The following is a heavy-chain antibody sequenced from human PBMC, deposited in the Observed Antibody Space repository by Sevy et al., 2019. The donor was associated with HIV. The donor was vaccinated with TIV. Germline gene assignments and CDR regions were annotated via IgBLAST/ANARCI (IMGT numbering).Heavy chain of an antibody. Sequence: GGSLRLSCAASGFNFSTYAMGWVRQAPGKGLEWVSTISNSGDNMYYADSVQGRFTISRDNSKNTVFLQMNSLRAEDTAVYYCAKDGAPYCTGGICFPYWYFDLWCRGTLVTVSS. CDR1: GFNFSTYA. CDR3: AKDGAPYCTGGICFPYWYFDL. D-gene: IGHD2-8*02. J-gene: IGHJ2*01. V-gene: IGHV3-23*01. CDR2: ISNSGDNM.